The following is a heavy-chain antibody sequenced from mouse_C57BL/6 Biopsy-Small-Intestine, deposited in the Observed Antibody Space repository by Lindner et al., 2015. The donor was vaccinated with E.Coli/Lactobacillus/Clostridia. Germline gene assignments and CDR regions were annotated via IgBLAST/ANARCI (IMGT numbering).Heavy chain of an antibody. CDR1: GYAFTNYL. V-gene: IGHV1-54*01. Sequence: VQLQESGAELVRPGTSVKVSCKASGYAFTNYLIEWVKQRPGQGLEWIGVINPGSGGTNYNEKFKGKATLTADKSSSTAYMQLSSLTSEDSAVYFCARSYGNSFGYWGQGTTLTVSS. CDR2: INPGSGGT. D-gene: IGHD2-1*01. J-gene: IGHJ2*01. CDR3: ARSYGNSFGY.